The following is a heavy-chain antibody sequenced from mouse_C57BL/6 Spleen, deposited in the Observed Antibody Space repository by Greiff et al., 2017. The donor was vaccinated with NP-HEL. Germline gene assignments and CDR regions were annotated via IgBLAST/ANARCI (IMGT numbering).Heavy chain of an antibody. Sequence: QVQLQQPGAELVKPGASVKLSCKASGYTFTSYWMHWVKQRPGRGLEWIGRIDPNSGGTKYNEKFKSKATLTVDKPSSTAYMQLSSLTSEDSAVYYCASEIYYGSSPWYFDVWGTGTTVTVSS. D-gene: IGHD1-1*01. CDR1: GYTFTSYW. V-gene: IGHV1-72*01. CDR2: IDPNSGGT. CDR3: ASEIYYGSSPWYFDV. J-gene: IGHJ1*03.